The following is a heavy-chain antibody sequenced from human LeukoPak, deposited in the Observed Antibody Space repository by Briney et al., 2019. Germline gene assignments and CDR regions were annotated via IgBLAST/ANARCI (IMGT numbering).Heavy chain of an antibody. CDR1: GFTFSSYW. Sequence: GGSLRLSCAASGFTFSSYWMSWVRQAPGKGLEWVANIKQDGSEKYYVDSVKGRFTISRDNAKNSLYLQMNSLRAEDTAVFYCAREGGGSGTYFGFYDYYYMDVWGKGTTVTVSS. CDR2: IKQDGSEK. V-gene: IGHV3-7*01. D-gene: IGHD3-10*01. CDR3: AREGGGSGTYFGFYDYYYMDV. J-gene: IGHJ6*03.